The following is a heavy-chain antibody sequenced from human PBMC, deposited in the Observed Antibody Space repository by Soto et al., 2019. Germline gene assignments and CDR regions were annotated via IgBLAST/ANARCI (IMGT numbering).Heavy chain of an antibody. V-gene: IGHV4-39*01. CDR1: GGSISSSSYY. CDR3: ARRAGQESITLFVLVILAWFDP. J-gene: IGHJ5*02. Sequence: QLQLQESGPGLVKPSETLSLTCTVSGGSISSSSYYWGWIRQPPGKGLEWIGSIYYSGSTYYNPSLKCLVTISVDTSKSQVSLKLSSVTAADTAVYYCARRAGQESITLFVLVILAWFDPWGQGTVVTVSS. CDR2: IYYSGST. D-gene: IGHD3-3*01.